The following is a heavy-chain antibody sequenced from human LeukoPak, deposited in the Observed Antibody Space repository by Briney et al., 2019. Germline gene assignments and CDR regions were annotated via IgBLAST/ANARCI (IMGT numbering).Heavy chain of an antibody. CDR2: IIPIFGTA. Sequence: SVKVSCKASGGTFSSYAISWVRQAPGQGLEWMGGIIPIFGTANYAQKFQGRVTITADKSTSTAYMELSSLRSEDTAVYYCAKIPRGEYYFDYWGQGTLVTVSS. CDR1: GGTFSSYA. V-gene: IGHV1-69*06. J-gene: IGHJ4*02. D-gene: IGHD2-2*02. CDR3: AKIPRGEYYFDY.